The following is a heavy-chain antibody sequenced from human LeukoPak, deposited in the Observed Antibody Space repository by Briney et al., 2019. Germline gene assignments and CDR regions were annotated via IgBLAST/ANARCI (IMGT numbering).Heavy chain of an antibody. CDR3: AGRGSGSYFDF. CDR1: GFTFDDYA. D-gene: IGHD3-10*01. Sequence: PGGSLRLSCSASGFTFDDYAMHWVRQAPGKGLEWVSGISWSSGTIDYADSVKGRFTISRDNAKNTLYLQMNSLRAEDTAVYYCAGRGSGSYFDFWGQGTLVTVSS. V-gene: IGHV3-9*01. CDR2: ISWSSGTI. J-gene: IGHJ4*02.